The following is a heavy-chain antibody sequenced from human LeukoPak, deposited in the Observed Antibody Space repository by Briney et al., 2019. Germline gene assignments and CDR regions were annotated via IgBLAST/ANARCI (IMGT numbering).Heavy chain of an antibody. J-gene: IGHJ4*02. CDR2: ISGSGGST. CDR3: AKTPVTYCSGGSCYFDY. Sequence: PGGSLRLSCAASGFTFSSYAMSWVRQAPGKGLEWVSAISGSGGSTYYADSVKGRFTISRDNSKNTLYLQMNSLRAEDTAVYYCAKTPVTYCSGGSCYFDYRGQGTLVTVSS. CDR1: GFTFSSYA. V-gene: IGHV3-23*01. D-gene: IGHD2-15*01.